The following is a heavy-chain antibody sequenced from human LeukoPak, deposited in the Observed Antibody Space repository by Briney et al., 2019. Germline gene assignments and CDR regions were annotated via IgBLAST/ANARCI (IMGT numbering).Heavy chain of an antibody. CDR1: GYTFMSHG. CDR3: ARATGTWGHDGFDI. CDR2: ISGSSSNT. D-gene: IGHD3-16*01. J-gene: IGHJ3*02. Sequence: ASVKVSCKAYGYTFMSHGISWVRQAPGQGLEWMGWISGSSSNTNYAQRLQGRVAMTTDTSTTTAYMELRSLRSDDTAVYYCARATGTWGHDGFDIWGQGTMVTVSS. V-gene: IGHV1-18*01.